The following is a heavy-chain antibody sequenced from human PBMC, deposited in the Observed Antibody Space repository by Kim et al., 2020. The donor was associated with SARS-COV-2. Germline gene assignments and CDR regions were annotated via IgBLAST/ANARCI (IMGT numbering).Heavy chain of an antibody. J-gene: IGHJ2*01. V-gene: IGHV3-21*01. CDR3: ARGGIYYYDSSGYDSYFAR. CDR1: GFTFSSYS. Sequence: GGSLRLSCAASGFTFSSYSMNWVRQAPGKGLEWVSSISSSSSYIYYADSVKGRFTISRDNAKNSLYLQMNSLRAEDTAVYYCARGGIYYYDSSGYDSYFARWGRGTLVTVSS. D-gene: IGHD3-22*01. CDR2: ISSSSSYI.